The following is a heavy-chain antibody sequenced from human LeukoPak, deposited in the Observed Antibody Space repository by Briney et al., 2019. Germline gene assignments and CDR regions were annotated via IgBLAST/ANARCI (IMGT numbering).Heavy chain of an antibody. D-gene: IGHD1-26*01. Sequence: SETLSLTCAVSGYSISSGYYWGWIRQPPGMGLEWIGSIYHSGSTYYNPSLKSRVTISVDTSKNQFSLKLSSVTAADTAVYYCARRLVGANVFDYWGQGTLVTVSS. CDR1: GYSISSGYY. CDR3: ARRLVGANVFDY. J-gene: IGHJ4*02. V-gene: IGHV4-38-2*01. CDR2: IYHSGST.